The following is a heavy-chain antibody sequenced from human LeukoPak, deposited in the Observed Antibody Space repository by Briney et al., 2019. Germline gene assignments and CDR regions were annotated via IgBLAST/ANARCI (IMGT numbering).Heavy chain of an antibody. Sequence: GGSLRLSCAASGFILSNSAMTWVRQAPGKGLQWVSGIDTKGTRTYYADSVKGRFSISRDNSKNTLFLQMNSLRAEDTAVYYCVKEVVATIPPLWGQGTLATVSS. CDR1: GFILSNSA. D-gene: IGHD5-12*01. CDR3: VKEVVATIPPL. CDR2: IDTKGTRT. J-gene: IGHJ4*02. V-gene: IGHV3-23*01.